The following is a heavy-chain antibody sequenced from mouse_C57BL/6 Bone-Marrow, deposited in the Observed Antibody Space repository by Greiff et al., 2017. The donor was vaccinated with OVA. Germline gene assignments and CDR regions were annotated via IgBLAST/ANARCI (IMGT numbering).Heavy chain of an antibody. CDR1: GYSFTGYY. CDR3: ASYDYDEGFAY. V-gene: IGHV1-42*01. Sequence: EVMLVESGPELVKPGASVKISCKASGYSFTGYYMNWVKQSPEKSLEWIGEINPSTGGTTYNQKFKAKATLTVDKSSSTAYMQLKTLTSEDSAVYYCASYDYDEGFAYWGQGTLVTVSA. D-gene: IGHD2-4*01. CDR2: INPSTGGT. J-gene: IGHJ3*01.